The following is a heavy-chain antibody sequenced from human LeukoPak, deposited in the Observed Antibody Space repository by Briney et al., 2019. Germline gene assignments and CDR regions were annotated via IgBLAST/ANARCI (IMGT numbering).Heavy chain of an antibody. CDR1: GGTFSSYA. CDR3: AREVQGEFLYSSSWYYFDY. CDR2: IIPIFGTA. J-gene: IGHJ4*02. V-gene: IGHV1-69*13. Sequence: SVKVSCKASGGTFSSYAISWVRQAPGQGLEWMGGIIPIFGTANYAQKFQGRVTITADESTSTAYMELSSLRSENTAVYYCAREVQGEFLYSSSWYYFDYWGQGTLVTVSS. D-gene: IGHD6-13*01.